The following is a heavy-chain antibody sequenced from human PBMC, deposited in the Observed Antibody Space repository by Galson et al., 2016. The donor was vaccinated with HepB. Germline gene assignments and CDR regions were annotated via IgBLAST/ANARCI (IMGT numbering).Heavy chain of an antibody. V-gene: IGHV3-33*01. CDR2: IWYDGTKK. CDR3: AGASGDLFDY. J-gene: IGHJ4*02. CDR1: GFRFSSYG. Sequence: SLRLSCATSGFRFSSYGMHWVRQAPGKGLEWVASIWYDGTKKNYADPVKGRFTISKDKGRITFSGANSKDTLYLQMNSLGTEDTAVYYCAGASGDLFDYWGQGTLVTVSS. D-gene: IGHD4-17*01.